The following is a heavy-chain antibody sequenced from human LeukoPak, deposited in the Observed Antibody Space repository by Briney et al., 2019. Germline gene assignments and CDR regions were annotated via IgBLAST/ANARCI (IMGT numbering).Heavy chain of an antibody. V-gene: IGHV3-9*01. CDR1: GFTFNDHA. Sequence: PGGSLRLSCAASGFTFNDHAMYWDRQAPGKGLEWVSGINWNSDNIGYADSVKGRFTISRDDAKNSLFLQMNSLRAEDTALYYCARASYYYDTTGLGAVDIWGQGTMVTVSS. CDR3: ARASYYYDTTGLGAVDI. CDR2: INWNSDNI. D-gene: IGHD3-22*01. J-gene: IGHJ3*02.